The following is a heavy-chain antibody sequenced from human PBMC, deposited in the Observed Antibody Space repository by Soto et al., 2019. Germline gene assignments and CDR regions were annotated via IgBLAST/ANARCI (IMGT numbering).Heavy chain of an antibody. Sequence: GGSLRLSCAASGFTFSSYAVSWVRQAPGKGLEWVSAISGSGGSTYYADSVKGRFTISRDNSMNTLYLQMNSLRAEDTAVYYCARDGYGDPYFYYGLDVWGQGTTVTVSS. J-gene: IGHJ6*02. CDR3: ARDGYGDPYFYYGLDV. CDR2: ISGSGGST. CDR1: GFTFSSYA. D-gene: IGHD4-17*01. V-gene: IGHV3-23*01.